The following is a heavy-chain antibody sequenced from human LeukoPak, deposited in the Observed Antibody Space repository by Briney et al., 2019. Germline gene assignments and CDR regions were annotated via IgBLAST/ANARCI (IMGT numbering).Heavy chain of an antibody. CDR1: GGTFSSYA. V-gene: IGHV1-69*13. CDR3: ASCPTPYDAFDI. CDR2: IIPIFGTA. J-gene: IGHJ3*02. Sequence: ASVKVSCKASGGTFSSYAISWVRQAPGQGLEWMGGIIPIFGTANYAQKFQGRVTITADESTSTAYVELSSLRSEDTAVYYCASCPTPYDAFDIWGQGTMVTVSS.